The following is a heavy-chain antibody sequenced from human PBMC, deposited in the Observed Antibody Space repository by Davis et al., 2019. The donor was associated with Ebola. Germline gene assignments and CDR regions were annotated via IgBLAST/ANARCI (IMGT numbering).Heavy chain of an antibody. V-gene: IGHV4-34*01. CDR2: INHSGST. Sequence: SETLSLTCAVYGGSFSGYYWSWIRQPPGKGLEWIGEINHSGSTNYNPSLKSRVIISVDTSKNQFSLKLSSVTAADTAVYYCARGIRIAARPGFDYWGQGTLVTVSS. D-gene: IGHD6-6*01. J-gene: IGHJ4*02. CDR1: GGSFSGYY. CDR3: ARGIRIAARPGFDY.